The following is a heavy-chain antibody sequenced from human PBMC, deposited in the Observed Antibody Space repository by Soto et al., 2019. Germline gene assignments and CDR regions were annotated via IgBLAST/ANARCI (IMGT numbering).Heavy chain of an antibody. CDR2: INHSGST. J-gene: IGHJ4*02. V-gene: IGHV4-34*01. D-gene: IGHD2-8*02. Sequence: QVQLQQWGAGLLKPSETLSLTCAVYGGSFSGYYWTWIRQPPGTGLEWIGEINHSGSTNYNPSLKTRVTVSGDTSKNQFSLKLTCVTDADTAVYYCARDKITGLFDYWGQGTLVTVSS. CDR1: GGSFSGYY. CDR3: ARDKITGLFDY.